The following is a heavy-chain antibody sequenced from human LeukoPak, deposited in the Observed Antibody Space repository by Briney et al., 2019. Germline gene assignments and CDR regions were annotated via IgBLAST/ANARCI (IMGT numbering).Heavy chain of an antibody. CDR3: AKASRGLYRYYLDY. D-gene: IGHD2-15*01. V-gene: IGHV3-23*01. J-gene: IGHJ4*02. CDR1: GFTFSSYA. CDR2: ISGSGGST. Sequence: RAGGSLRLSCAASGFTFSSYAMSWVRQAPGKGLEWVSAISGSGGSTYYADSVKGRFTISRDNSKNTLYLQMNSLRAEDTAVYYCAKASRGLYRYYLDYWGQGTLVTVSS.